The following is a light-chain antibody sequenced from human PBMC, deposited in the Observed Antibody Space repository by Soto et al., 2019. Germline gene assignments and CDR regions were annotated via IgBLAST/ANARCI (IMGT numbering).Light chain of an antibody. CDR2: GAS. CDR1: QSVSSN. Sequence: EIVMTQSPATLSVSPGERATLSYRASQSVSSNLAWYQQKPGRTPRLLIYGASTRGTGIPARFRGSRSGTEFPLTISSLQSGDFAVYYCQQYHNWPSGTFGQGTKVEIK. CDR3: QQYHNWPSGT. V-gene: IGKV3-15*01. J-gene: IGKJ1*01.